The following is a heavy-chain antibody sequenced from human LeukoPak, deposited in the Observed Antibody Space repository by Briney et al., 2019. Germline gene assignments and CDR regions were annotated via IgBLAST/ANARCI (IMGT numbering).Heavy chain of an antibody. CDR3: ARDAPPYGSGSYYNVSGY. CDR1: GFTFDDYA. V-gene: IGHV3-9*01. J-gene: IGHJ4*02. Sequence: TGGSLRLSCAASGFTFDDYAMHWVRQAPGKGLEWVSGISWNSGSIGYADSVKGRFTISRDNAKNSLYLQMNSLRAEDTAVYYCARDAPPYGSGSYYNVSGYWGQGTLVTVSS. D-gene: IGHD3-10*01. CDR2: ISWNSGSI.